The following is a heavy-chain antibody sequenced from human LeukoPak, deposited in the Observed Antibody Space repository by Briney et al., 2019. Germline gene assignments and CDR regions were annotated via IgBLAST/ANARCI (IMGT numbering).Heavy chain of an antibody. CDR2: ISSSSSTI. V-gene: IGHV3-48*01. J-gene: IGHJ5*02. CDR3: ARDRSGWFDP. CDR1: GFTFSSYS. Sequence: GGSLRLSCAASGFTFSSYSMNWVRQAPGKGLEWVSYISSSSSTIYYADSVKGRFTISRDNAKNSLYLQMNSLRAEDTAVYYCARDRSGWFDPWGQGTLVTIS.